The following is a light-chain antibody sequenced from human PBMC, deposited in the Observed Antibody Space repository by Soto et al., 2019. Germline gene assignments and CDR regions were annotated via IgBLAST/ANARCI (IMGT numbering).Light chain of an antibody. CDR2: DAS. Sequence: DIQMTQSPSTLSASVGDRVTLTCRASQSISSWLAWYQQKPGKAPKLLIYDASSSGSGVPSRFSGSGSGTELTLTISSLQADVLDTYHCQKYNTYGTFGQGTKVEIK. J-gene: IGKJ1*01. CDR3: QKYNTYGT. CDR1: QSISSW. V-gene: IGKV1-5*01.